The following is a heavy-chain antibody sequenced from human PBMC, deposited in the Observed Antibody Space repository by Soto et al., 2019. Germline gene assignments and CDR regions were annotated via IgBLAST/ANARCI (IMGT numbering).Heavy chain of an antibody. CDR3: ARGISTSCYLN. J-gene: IGHJ4*02. D-gene: IGHD2-2*01. Sequence: EAHLVESGGGLVQPGGSLRLSCSASGFTVRSSYWSWVRQAPGKGLEWVSVIYSGSGPYYADSVKGRFTFSRDNSKNTLYLQMDSLRAEDTAVYYCARGISTSCYLNWGQGTLVTVSS. V-gene: IGHV3-66*01. CDR2: IYSGSGP. CDR1: GFTVRSSY.